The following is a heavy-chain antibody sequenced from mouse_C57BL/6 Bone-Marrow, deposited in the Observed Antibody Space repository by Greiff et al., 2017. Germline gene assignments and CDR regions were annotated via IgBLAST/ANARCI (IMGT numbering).Heavy chain of an antibody. CDR1: GYTFTDYY. J-gene: IGHJ2*01. D-gene: IGHD1-1*01. V-gene: IGHV1-26*01. Sequence: VQLQQSGPELVKPGASVQISCKASGYTFTDYYMNWVKQSHGKSLEWIGDINPNNGGTSYNQKFKGKATLTVDKSSSTAYMELRSLTSEDSAVYYCARVYYYGSSFLDYWGQGTTLTVAS. CDR3: ARVYYYGSSFLDY. CDR2: INPNNGGT.